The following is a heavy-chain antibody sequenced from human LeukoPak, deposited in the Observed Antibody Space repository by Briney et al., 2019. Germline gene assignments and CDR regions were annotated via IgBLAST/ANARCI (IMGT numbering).Heavy chain of an antibody. CDR3: ARAFSYGGNDAFDI. J-gene: IGHJ3*02. CDR2: IYYSGST. D-gene: IGHD5-18*01. CDR1: GGSISSYY. Sequence: SETLSLTCTVSGGSISSYYWSWIRQPPGKGLEWIGYIYYSGSTNYNPSLKSRVTISVDTSKNQFSLKLSSVTAADTAVYYCARAFSYGGNDAFDIWGHGTMVTASS. V-gene: IGHV4-59*01.